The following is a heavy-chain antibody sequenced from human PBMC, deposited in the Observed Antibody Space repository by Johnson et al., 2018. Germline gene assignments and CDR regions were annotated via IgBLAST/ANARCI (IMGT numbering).Heavy chain of an antibody. J-gene: IGHJ6*02. V-gene: IGHV1-69*01. Sequence: QVQLVQSGAEVKKPGSSVKVSCKASGGTFSSYAISWVRQAPGQGLEWMGGIIPIFGTANYAQKFQGRVTITADESTSTAYMVLSRLRSGDTAVYYCAGDVRVLTVNTDYYYYGMDVWGQGTTVTVSS. CDR1: GGTFSSYA. D-gene: IGHD4-11*01. CDR3: AGDVRVLTVNTDYYYYGMDV. CDR2: IIPIFGTA.